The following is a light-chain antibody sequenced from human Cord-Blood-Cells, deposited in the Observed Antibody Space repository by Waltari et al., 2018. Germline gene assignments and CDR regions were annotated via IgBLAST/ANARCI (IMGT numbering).Light chain of an antibody. CDR1: QSLLHSNGYNY. J-gene: IGKJ1*01. CDR3: MQALQTPWT. CDR2: LGS. Sequence: DIVMTQSPLSLPVTPVEPASISCRPSQSLLHSNGYNYLDWYLQKPGQSPQLLIYLGSNRASGVPDRFSGSGSGTDFTLKISRVEAEDVGVYYCMQALQTPWTFGQGTKVEIK. V-gene: IGKV2-28*01.